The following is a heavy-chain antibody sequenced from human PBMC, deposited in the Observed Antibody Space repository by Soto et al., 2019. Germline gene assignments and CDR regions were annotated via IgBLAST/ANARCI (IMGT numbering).Heavy chain of an antibody. V-gene: IGHV4-34*02. Sequence: QVQLQQWGAGLLKPSETLSLTCAIYGGSFSGYDWSWIRQPPGKGLEWIGEINHSGSRNYNPSLKSRVTISLDTSKNQFSLKLTSVTAADTSVYYCARVRADRTGVDFDYWGQGTLVTVSS. CDR1: GGSFSGYD. D-gene: IGHD7-27*01. CDR2: INHSGSR. CDR3: ARVRADRTGVDFDY. J-gene: IGHJ4*02.